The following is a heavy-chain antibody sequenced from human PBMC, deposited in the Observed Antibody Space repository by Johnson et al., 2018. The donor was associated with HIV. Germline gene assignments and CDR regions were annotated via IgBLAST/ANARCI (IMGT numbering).Heavy chain of an antibody. J-gene: IGHJ3*02. CDR2: ISGSSSII. V-gene: IGHV3-11*04. CDR3: ARDPGALSSSI. CDR1: GFTFSDYY. Sequence: QVQLVESGGGLVKPVGSLRLSCVASGFTFSDYYINWIRQAPGNGLEWVSYISGSSSIIYYADSVKGRFTISRDYAKKSVYLQINSLRVEDTAVYYCARDPGALSSSIWGQGTMVTVSS. D-gene: IGHD6-6*01.